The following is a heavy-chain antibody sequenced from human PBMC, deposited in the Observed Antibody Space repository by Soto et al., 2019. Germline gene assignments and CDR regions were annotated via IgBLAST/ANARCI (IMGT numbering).Heavy chain of an antibody. J-gene: IGHJ4*02. CDR3: AHRRPYSNSPEYFFDY. Sequence: QITLKESGPTLVKPTQTLTLNCTFSGFSLSTSGVDVGWLRQPPGKALEWLALIYWDDDKRYSPSLKSRLTITKDTSKNQVVLTMTNMDPLDTATYYCAHRRPYSNSPEYFFDYWGQGTLVTVSS. D-gene: IGHD6-6*01. V-gene: IGHV2-5*02. CDR2: IYWDDDK. CDR1: GFSLSTSGVD.